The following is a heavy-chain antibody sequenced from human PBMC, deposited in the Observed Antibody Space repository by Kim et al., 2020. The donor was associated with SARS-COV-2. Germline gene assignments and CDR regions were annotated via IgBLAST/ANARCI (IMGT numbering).Heavy chain of an antibody. Sequence: GGSLRLSCAASGFTFSSYWMHWVRQAPGKGLVWVSRINSDGSSTSYADSVKGRFTISRDNAKNTLYLQMNSLRAEDTAVYYCARRGYSYGLGYYYGMDVWGQGTTVTVSS. CDR2: INSDGSST. CDR1: GFTFSSYW. CDR3: ARRGYSYGLGYYYGMDV. D-gene: IGHD5-18*01. V-gene: IGHV3-74*01. J-gene: IGHJ6*02.